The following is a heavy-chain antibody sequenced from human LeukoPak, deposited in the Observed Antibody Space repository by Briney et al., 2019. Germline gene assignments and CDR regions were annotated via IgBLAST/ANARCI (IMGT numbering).Heavy chain of an antibody. V-gene: IGHV3-30-3*01. CDR1: GFTFSSYA. CDR2: ISYDGSNK. Sequence: PGRSLRLSCEAYGFTFSSYAMHWVRQAPGKGLEWVGVISYDGSNKYYADSVKGRFTISRDNSKNTLYLQMNSLRAEDTAVYYCARDGYDSSGYYYECWGQGTLVTVSS. CDR3: ARDGYDSSGYYYEC. D-gene: IGHD3-22*01. J-gene: IGHJ4*02.